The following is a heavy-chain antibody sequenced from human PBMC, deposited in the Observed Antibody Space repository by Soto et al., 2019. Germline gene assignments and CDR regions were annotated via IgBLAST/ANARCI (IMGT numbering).Heavy chain of an antibody. J-gene: IGHJ4*02. D-gene: IGHD3-3*01. CDR2: IYYSGST. CDR1: GGSISSYY. V-gene: IGHV4-59*01. CDR3: ARDLGGVTEDY. Sequence: SETLSLTCTVSGGSISSYYWSWIRQPPGKGLEWIGYIYYSGSTNYNPSLKSRVTISVDTSKNQFSLKLSSVTAADTAVYYCARDLGGVTEDYWGQGTLVTVSS.